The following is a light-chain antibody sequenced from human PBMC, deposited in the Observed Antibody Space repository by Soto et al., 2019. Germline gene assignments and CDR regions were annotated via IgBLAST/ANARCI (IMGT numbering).Light chain of an antibody. V-gene: IGKV3-20*01. Sequence: EIVLAQSPGTLSLSPGERATLSCRASQSVSSNFLAWYQQRPGQAPRLLIHGVSNRATGIPDRFSGSGSGTDFTLTITRLEPEDFAVYSCQQYGNSPPTFGQGTRLDIK. CDR1: QSVSSNF. J-gene: IGKJ5*01. CDR2: GVS. CDR3: QQYGNSPPT.